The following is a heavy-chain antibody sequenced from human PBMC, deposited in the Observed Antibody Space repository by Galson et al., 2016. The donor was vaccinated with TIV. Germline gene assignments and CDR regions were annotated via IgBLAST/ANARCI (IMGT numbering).Heavy chain of an antibody. CDR1: GYKLSDYW. D-gene: IGHD2-21*01. CDR2: IFPGDSQT. CDR3: ARDAVIGTPDYFDY. J-gene: IGHJ4*02. Sequence: QSGAEVKKPGDSLKITCQASGYKLSDYWIGWVRQMPGKGLEWMAIIFPGDSQTRYSPSFEGQVTISADKSISAAYLHLNSLRASDTAIYYCARDAVIGTPDYFDYWGQGTLVTVSS. V-gene: IGHV5-51*01.